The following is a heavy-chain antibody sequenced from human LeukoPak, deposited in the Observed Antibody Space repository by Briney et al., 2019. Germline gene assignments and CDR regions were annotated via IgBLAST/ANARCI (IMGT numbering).Heavy chain of an antibody. J-gene: IGHJ6*02. D-gene: IGHD5-18*01. CDR2: ISYDGSNK. CDR1: GFTFSSYA. CDR3: ARAIVSSGYSYAPELYYYYYGMDV. V-gene: IGHV3-30-3*01. Sequence: PGRSLRLSCAASGFTFSSYAMHWVRQAPGKGLEWVAVISYDGSNKYYADSVKGRFTISRDNSKNTLYLQMNSLRAEDTAVYYCARAIVSSGYSYAPELYYYYYGMDVWGQGTTVTVSS.